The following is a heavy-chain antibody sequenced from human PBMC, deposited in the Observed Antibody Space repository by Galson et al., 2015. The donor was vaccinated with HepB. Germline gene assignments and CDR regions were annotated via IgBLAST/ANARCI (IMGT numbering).Heavy chain of an antibody. V-gene: IGHV1-3*01. Sequence: SVKVSCKASGYTFTSYAMHWVRQAPGQRLEWMGWINAGNGNTKYSQKFQGRVTITWDTSASTAYMELSSLRSEDTAVYYCARDPPPVSGAYYFDYWGQGTLVTVSS. J-gene: IGHJ4*02. CDR1: GYTFTSYA. CDR3: ARDPPPVSGAYYFDY. CDR2: INAGNGNT.